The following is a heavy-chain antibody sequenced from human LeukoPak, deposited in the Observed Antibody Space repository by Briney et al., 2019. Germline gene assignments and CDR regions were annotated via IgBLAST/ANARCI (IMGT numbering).Heavy chain of an antibody. D-gene: IGHD4-11*01. V-gene: IGHV3-23*01. CDR2: ISSGGGST. CDR3: AKDRTGNYVAWFDP. Sequence: GGSLRLSCAASGFTFSSYAMSWVRQAPGKGLEWVSSISSGGGSTYYADSVKGRFTISRDHSKNTLYLQMNSLRAEDAAVYYCAKDRTGNYVAWFDPWGQGTLVTVSS. J-gene: IGHJ5*02. CDR1: GFTFSSYA.